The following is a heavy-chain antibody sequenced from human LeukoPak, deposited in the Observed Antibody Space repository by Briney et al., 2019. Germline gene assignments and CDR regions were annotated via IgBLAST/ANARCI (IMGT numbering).Heavy chain of an antibody. Sequence: ASVNLSCKASRYTVTRSVVIWVTESARHERGWMGWISAYNGNTNYAQKLQGRVTMTTDTSTSTAYMELRSLRSDDTAVYYCARGSRSSWYAYWGQGTLVTVSS. V-gene: IGHV1-18*01. CDR3: ARGSRSSWYAY. CDR1: RYTVTRSV. D-gene: IGHD6-13*01. CDR2: ISAYNGNT. J-gene: IGHJ4*02.